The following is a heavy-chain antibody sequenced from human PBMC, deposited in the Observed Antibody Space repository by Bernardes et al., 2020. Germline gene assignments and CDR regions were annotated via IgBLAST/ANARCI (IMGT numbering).Heavy chain of an antibody. CDR2: IYWDDDA. Sequence: GPTLVKPTQTLTLTCTFSGFSFSTDAVGVGWIRQPPGKALEWLALIYWDDDARYSPSLRSRLTITKDTSNNQVVLAMTNMDPVDTATYYCVHSVTVAGNYHYYYIGVWGKGTTVTVAS. CDR1: GFSFSTDAVG. CDR3: VHSVTVAGNYHYYYIGV. J-gene: IGHJ6*03. V-gene: IGHV2-5*02. D-gene: IGHD6-19*01.